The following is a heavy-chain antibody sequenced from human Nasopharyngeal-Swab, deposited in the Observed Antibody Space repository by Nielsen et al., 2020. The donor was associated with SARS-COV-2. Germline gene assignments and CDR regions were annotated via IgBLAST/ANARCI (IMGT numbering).Heavy chain of an antibody. Sequence: SETLSLTCTVSGGSISSYYWSWIRQPPGKGLEWFGYIYYSGSTNYNHSLKSRVTISVDTSKNQFSLKLSPVTAADTAVYYCASSQGDSSGQYLYYYYGMDVWGQGTTVTVSS. V-gene: IGHV4-59*01. CDR1: GGSISSYY. D-gene: IGHD3-22*01. CDR3: ASSQGDSSGQYLYYYYGMDV. J-gene: IGHJ6*02. CDR2: IYYSGST.